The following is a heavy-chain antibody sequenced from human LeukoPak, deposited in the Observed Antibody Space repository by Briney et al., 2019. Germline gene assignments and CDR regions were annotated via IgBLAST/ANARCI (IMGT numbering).Heavy chain of an antibody. CDR3: ARERLARFPYFDY. CDR2: IISVFGTP. J-gene: IGHJ4*02. CDR1: GGTFSNSG. V-gene: IGHV1-69*06. D-gene: IGHD3-3*01. Sequence: SVKVSCKTSGGTFSNSGISWVRLAPGQGPEWMGGIISVFGTPNYAQKFQGRLTITADRSTTTAYMELSSLTSDDTAVYYCARERLARFPYFDYWGQGTLVAVSS.